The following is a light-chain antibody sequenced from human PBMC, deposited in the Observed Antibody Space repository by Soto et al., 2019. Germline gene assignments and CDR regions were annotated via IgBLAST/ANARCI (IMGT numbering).Light chain of an antibody. CDR1: QFISDW. Sequence: DIQMTQSPSSLSASVGDRVTITCRASQFISDWLAWYQQKPGKAPKLLIYDASNLESGVSPRFSGSGSETDFTLTISSLEPEDFAVYYCQQRSNWPITFGQGTRLEI. J-gene: IGKJ5*01. CDR3: QQRSNWPIT. CDR2: DAS. V-gene: IGKV1-5*01.